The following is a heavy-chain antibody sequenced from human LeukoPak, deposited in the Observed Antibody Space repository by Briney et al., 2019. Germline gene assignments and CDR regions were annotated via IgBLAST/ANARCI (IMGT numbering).Heavy chain of an antibody. J-gene: IGHJ4*02. CDR1: GYTFTSYD. V-gene: IGHV1-8*01. D-gene: IGHD6-19*01. CDR2: MNPNSGNT. Sequence: ASVKVSCKASGYTFTSYDINWVRQATGQGLEWMGWMNPNSGNTGYAQKFQGRVTMTRNTSISTAYMELSRLRSDDTAVYYCARVGQWLDKAFDYWGQGTLVTVSS. CDR3: ARVGQWLDKAFDY.